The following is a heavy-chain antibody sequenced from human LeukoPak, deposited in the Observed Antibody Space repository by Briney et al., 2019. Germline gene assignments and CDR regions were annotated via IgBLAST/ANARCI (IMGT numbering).Heavy chain of an antibody. CDR3: ARDQGDIVATAFDY. J-gene: IGHJ4*02. D-gene: IGHD5-12*01. CDR1: GYTFTSYA. CDR2: INAGNGNT. Sequence: GASVKVSCKASGYTFTSYAMHWVRQAPGQRLGWMGWINAGNGNTKYSQKFQGRVTITRDTSASTAYMDLSSLRSEDTAVYYCARDQGDIVATAFDYWGQGTLVTVSS. V-gene: IGHV1-3*01.